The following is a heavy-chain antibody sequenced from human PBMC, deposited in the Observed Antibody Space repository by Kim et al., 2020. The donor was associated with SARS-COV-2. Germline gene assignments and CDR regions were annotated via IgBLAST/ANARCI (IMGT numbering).Heavy chain of an antibody. Sequence: SETLSLTCSVSGDSITSSGSYWAWIRQPPGKGLEWVASISYSGTPFYNSSLESRITISRDTSKNQFSLKVTSVTAADTAAYYCARHDTYGPLTYWGQGAL. CDR1: GDSITSSGSY. V-gene: IGHV4-39*01. J-gene: IGHJ4*02. CDR3: ARHDTYGPLTY. D-gene: IGHD5-18*01. CDR2: ISYSGTP.